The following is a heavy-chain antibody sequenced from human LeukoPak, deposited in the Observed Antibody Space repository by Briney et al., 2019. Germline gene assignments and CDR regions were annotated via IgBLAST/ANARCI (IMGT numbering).Heavy chain of an antibody. CDR1: GGTFSSYA. CDR3: ARGPTSYCGGDCYSRP. CDR2: IIPILGIA. D-gene: IGHD2-21*02. J-gene: IGHJ4*02. Sequence: ASVKVSCKASGGTFSSYAISWVRQAPGQGLEWMGRIIPILGIANYAQKFQGRVTITADKSTSTAYMELSSLRSEDTAVYYCARGPTSYCGGDCYSRPWGQGTLVTVSS. V-gene: IGHV1-69*04.